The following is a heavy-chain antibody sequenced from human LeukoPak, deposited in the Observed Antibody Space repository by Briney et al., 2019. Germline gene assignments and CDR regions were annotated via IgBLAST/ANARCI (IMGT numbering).Heavy chain of an antibody. V-gene: IGHV4-30-2*01. CDR1: GGSISSGGYS. D-gene: IGHD3-3*01. CDR3: ARGVSHSYDFWSGSYFSYYFDY. CDR2: IYHSGST. Sequence: SQTLSLTCAVSGGSISSGGYSWSWIRQPPGKGLEWIGYIYHSGSTNYNPSLKSRVTISVDTSKNQFSLKLSSVTAADTAVYYCARGVSHSYDFWSGSYFSYYFDYWGQGTLVTVSS. J-gene: IGHJ4*02.